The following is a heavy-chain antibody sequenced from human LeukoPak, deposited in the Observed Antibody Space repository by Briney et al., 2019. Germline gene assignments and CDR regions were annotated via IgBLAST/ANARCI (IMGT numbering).Heavy chain of an antibody. CDR1: GFTFSDAW. Sequence: PGGSLRLSCAASGFTFSDAWMSWVRQAPGKGLEWVAVIWYDGSNKYYADSVKGRFTISRDNSKNTLYLQMNSLRAEDTAVYYCAKDLFRSTWSFDYWGQGTLVTVSS. CDR3: AKDLFRSTWSFDY. V-gene: IGHV3-33*06. D-gene: IGHD1-1*01. CDR2: IWYDGSNK. J-gene: IGHJ4*02.